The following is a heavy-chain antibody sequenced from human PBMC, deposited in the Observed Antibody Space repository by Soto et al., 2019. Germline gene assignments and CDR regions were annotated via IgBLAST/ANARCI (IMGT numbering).Heavy chain of an antibody. CDR1: GFTFSNYA. D-gene: IGHD3-10*01. J-gene: IGHJ3*02. Sequence: PGGSLRLSCAASGFTFSNYAISWVRQGPGEGLEWVSSTIGSGGSIYYTDSVKGRFTISRDNAKNSLYLQMNSLRAEDTAVYYCASYVLLWFGEFPAPNAFDIWGQGTMVTVSS. CDR3: ASYVLLWFGEFPAPNAFDI. V-gene: IGHV3-23*01. CDR2: TIGSGGSI.